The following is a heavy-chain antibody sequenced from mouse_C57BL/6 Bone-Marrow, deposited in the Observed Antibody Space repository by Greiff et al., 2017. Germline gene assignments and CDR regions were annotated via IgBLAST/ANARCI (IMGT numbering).Heavy chain of an antibody. Sequence: VQLQQSGAELVRPGASVKLSCTASGFNIKDDYIHWVKQRPEQGLEWIGWIDAEIGDTEYASKFQGKATITSDTSSNTAYLQLSSLASEDTALDYCSSFDGNYFDFWGQGTRLTVAS. CDR2: IDAEIGDT. D-gene: IGHD2-1*01. CDR1: GFNIKDDY. CDR3: SSFDGNYFDF. V-gene: IGHV14-4*01. J-gene: IGHJ2*03.